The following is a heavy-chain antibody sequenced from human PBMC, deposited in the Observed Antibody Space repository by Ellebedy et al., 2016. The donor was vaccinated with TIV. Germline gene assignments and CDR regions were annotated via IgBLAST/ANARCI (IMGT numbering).Heavy chain of an antibody. CDR2: ISAYNGNT. V-gene: IGHV1-18*01. J-gene: IGHJ4*02. CDR3: ARDRIVGVPGDY. CDR1: GYTFTSYG. Sequence: ASVKVSXXASGYTFTSYGISWVRQAPGQGLEWMGWISAYNGNTNYAQKLQGRVTMTTDTSTSTAYMELRSLRSDDTAVYYCARDRIVGVPGDYWGQGTLVTVSS. D-gene: IGHD1-26*01.